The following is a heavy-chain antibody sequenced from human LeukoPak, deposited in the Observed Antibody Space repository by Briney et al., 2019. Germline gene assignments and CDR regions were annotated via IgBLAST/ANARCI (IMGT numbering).Heavy chain of an antibody. CDR2: INPNSGGT. V-gene: IGHV1-2*02. J-gene: IGHJ5*02. CDR3: ARERGDYYDSSGYPFNYFDP. CDR1: GYTFTDCY. Sequence: ASVKVSCKASGYTFTDCYMHWVRQAPGRGLEWMGWINPNSGGTNYAQKFQGRVTMTRDTSISTAYMELSRLKSDDTAVYYCARERGDYYDSSGYPFNYFDPWGQGTLVTVSS. D-gene: IGHD3-22*01.